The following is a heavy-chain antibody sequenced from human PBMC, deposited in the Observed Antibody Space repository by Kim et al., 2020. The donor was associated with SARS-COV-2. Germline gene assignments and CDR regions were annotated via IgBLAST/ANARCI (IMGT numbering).Heavy chain of an antibody. CDR2: INPDSGGT. J-gene: IGHJ4*02. CDR3: ARGPGVPTIDY. Sequence: ASVKVSCKASGYTFTGYYIHWVRQAPGQGPEWMGRINPDSGGTTFAQRFLGRVTMTRDASITTGFMELTRLTSADTAVYYCARGPGVPTIDYWGQGTLVT. D-gene: IGHD3-10*01. V-gene: IGHV1-2*06. CDR1: GYTFTGYY.